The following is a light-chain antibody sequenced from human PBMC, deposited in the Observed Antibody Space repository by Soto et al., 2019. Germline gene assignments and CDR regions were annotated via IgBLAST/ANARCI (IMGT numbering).Light chain of an antibody. Sequence: ELVMTQSPATLSISAGERATLSCRASQRVNNKLAWYQHRPGQAPRLLIFGASTRATGVPARFSGSGSGAEFTLTISSLQSEDSAIYYCQHYDEFPLPFGGGTRVEI. V-gene: IGKV3-15*01. CDR1: QRVNNK. CDR3: QHYDEFPLP. CDR2: GAS. J-gene: IGKJ4*01.